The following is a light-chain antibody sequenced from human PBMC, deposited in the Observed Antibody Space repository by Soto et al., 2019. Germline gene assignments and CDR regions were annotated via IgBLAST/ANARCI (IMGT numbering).Light chain of an antibody. J-gene: IGKJ4*01. CDR3: QQYNKWPPRT. V-gene: IGKV3-15*01. CDR2: GAS. Sequence: EIVMTQSPATLSVSPGERATLSCRASQSVSSNLAWYQQKPGQPPRLLIYGASTRATGIPARFSGSGSGTEFTLTISSLQSEDFAVYYCQQYNKWPPRTFGGGTKVEIK. CDR1: QSVSSN.